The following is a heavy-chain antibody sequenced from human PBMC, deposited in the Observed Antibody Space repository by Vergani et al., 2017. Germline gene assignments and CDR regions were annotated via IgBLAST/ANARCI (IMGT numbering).Heavy chain of an antibody. Sequence: QVQLVQSGAEVKKPGSSVKVSCKASGGTFSSYAISWVRQAPGQGLEWMGGIIPIFGTTNIPQKFRGRVTITADKSTGTAYMELSSLKSEDTAMYYCSRDPWLSSGSGKQFYGMDVWGQGTKVTVS. CDR3: SRDPWLSSGSGKQFYGMDV. V-gene: IGHV1-69*14. J-gene: IGHJ6*02. D-gene: IGHD3-10*01. CDR2: IIPIFGTT. CDR1: GGTFSSYA.